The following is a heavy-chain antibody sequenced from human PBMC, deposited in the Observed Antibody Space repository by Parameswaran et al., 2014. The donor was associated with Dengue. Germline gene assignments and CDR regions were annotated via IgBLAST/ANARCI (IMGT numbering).Heavy chain of an antibody. D-gene: IGHD3-22*01. Sequence: PGKGLEWVSYISSSGSTIYYADSVKGRFTISRDNAKNSLYLQMNSLRAEDTAVYYCAREPSYYDSSGYFDYWGQGTLVTVSS. J-gene: IGHJ4*02. CDR3: AREPSYYDSSGYFDY. V-gene: IGHV3-48*03. CDR2: ISSSGSTI.